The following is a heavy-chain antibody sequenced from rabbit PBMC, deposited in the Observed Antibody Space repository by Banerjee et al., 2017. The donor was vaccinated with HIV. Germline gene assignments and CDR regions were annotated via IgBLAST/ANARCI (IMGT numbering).Heavy chain of an antibody. V-gene: IGHV1S45*01. CDR3: AREEGSSGGL. D-gene: IGHD1-1*01. CDR1: GFSFSSTYC. CDR2: IDVGSSGNT. J-gene: IGHJ4*01. Sequence: QEQLEESGGGLVKPEGSLTLTCTASGFSFSSTYCISWVRQAPGKGLEWIGCIDVGSSGNTYSSSWAKGRFTISKTSSTTVTLQMTSLTAADTATYFCAREEGSSGGLWGPGTLVTVS.